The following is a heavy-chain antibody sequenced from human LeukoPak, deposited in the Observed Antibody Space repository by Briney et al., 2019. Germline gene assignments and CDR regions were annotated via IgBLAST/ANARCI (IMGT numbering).Heavy chain of an antibody. CDR3: AYQVYSSGWHPFAY. V-gene: IGHV2-5*01. CDR2: HYWSGNK. J-gene: IGHJ4*02. Sequence: SGPTLVEPTQTLTLTCSFSGFSLITDEVGVGWIRQPPGKALEWLALHYWSGNKFYSPSLQSRLTITKDTSKNQVALTMTNVDPVDTATYYCAYQVYSSGWHPFAYWGQGILVTVAS. D-gene: IGHD6-25*01. CDR1: GFSLITDEVG.